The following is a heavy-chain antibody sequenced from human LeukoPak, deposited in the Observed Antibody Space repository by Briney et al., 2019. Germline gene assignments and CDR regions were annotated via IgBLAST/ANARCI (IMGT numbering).Heavy chain of an antibody. CDR1: GFTFSSYA. D-gene: IGHD3-9*01. V-gene: IGHV3-23*01. J-gene: IGHJ4*02. Sequence: GGSLRLSCAASGFTFSSYAMSWVRQAPGKGLEWVSAITGSGTSTYYADSLKGRFTISRDNSKNTVFLRMNSLRHEDTAIYYCVIWGDYDVLTGYYVPDYWGQGTLVTVSS. CDR2: ITGSGTST. CDR3: VIWGDYDVLTGYYVPDY.